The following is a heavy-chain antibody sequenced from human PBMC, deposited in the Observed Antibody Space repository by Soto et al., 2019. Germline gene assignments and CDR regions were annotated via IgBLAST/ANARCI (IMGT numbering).Heavy chain of an antibody. J-gene: IGHJ6*02. CDR1: GGSISSGDYY. D-gene: IGHD2-2*02. CDR3: ARAHIVVVPAAISYYYYGMDV. V-gene: IGHV4-30-4*01. Sequence: QVQLQESGPGLVKPSQTLSLTCTVSGGSISSGDYYWSWIRQPPGKGLEWIGYIYYSGSTYYNPSLKSRVTISVDTSKNQFSLKLSSVTAADTAVYYCARAHIVVVPAAISYYYYGMDVWGQGTTVTVSS. CDR2: IYYSGST.